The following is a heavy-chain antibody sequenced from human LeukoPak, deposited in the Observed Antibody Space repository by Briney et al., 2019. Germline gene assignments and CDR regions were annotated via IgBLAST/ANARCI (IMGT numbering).Heavy chain of an antibody. CDR3: ARFSQWLGD. Sequence: GGSLRLSCAASGFTFSSYWMHWVRQAPGKGLVWVSRIDSDGSATRYADSVKGRFTISRDNAKNTLYLQMNSLRAEDTAVYYCARFSQWLGDWGQGSLVTVSS. CDR1: GFTFSSYW. D-gene: IGHD6-19*01. J-gene: IGHJ4*02. V-gene: IGHV3-74*01. CDR2: IDSDGSAT.